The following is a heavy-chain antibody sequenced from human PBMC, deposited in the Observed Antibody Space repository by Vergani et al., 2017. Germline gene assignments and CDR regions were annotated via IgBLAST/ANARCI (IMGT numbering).Heavy chain of an antibody. J-gene: IGHJ4*02. V-gene: IGHV4-4*07. Sequence: QVQMQESGPGLVKTSETLSLTCSASGAPISYWCWSWLRQPAGKGLEWIGRLCPSGSTNYKPSLKSRVTMSIDTSKNQFSLKLTSVTAADTAAYYCATGAGPFDIWGQGTLVTVSS. D-gene: IGHD7-27*01. CDR3: ATGAGPFDI. CDR1: GAPISYWC. CDR2: LCPSGST.